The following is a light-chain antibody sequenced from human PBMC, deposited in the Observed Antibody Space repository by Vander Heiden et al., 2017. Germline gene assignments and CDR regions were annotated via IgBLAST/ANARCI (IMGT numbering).Light chain of an antibody. CDR2: DAS. J-gene: IGKJ2*01. Sequence: DIQMTQSPPSLSASVGDRVTITCQASQDISNYLKWYQQKPGKAAKLLIYDASNLETGVPSRFSGSGSGTDFTFTISSLQPEDIATYYCQQYDNLPLYTFGQGTKLEIK. CDR1: QDISNY. CDR3: QQYDNLPLYT. V-gene: IGKV1-33*01.